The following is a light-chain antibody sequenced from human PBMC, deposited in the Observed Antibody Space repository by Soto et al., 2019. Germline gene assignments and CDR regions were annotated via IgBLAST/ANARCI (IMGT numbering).Light chain of an antibody. Sequence: DIQMTKSPSTLSASLGDRFTITCLASQSISSWLAWYQQKPGKAPKLLIYKASSLESGVPSRFSGSGSGTEFTLTISSLQPDDFATYYCQQYSNYPRTFGQGTKVDIK. CDR1: QSISSW. CDR2: KAS. CDR3: QQYSNYPRT. V-gene: IGKV1-5*03. J-gene: IGKJ1*01.